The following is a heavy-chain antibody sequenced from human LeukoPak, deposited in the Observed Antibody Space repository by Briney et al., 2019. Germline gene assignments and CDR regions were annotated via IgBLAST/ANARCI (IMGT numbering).Heavy chain of an antibody. CDR2: IYYSGST. CDR1: GGSISSGGYY. J-gene: IGHJ4*02. V-gene: IGHV4-30-4*08. D-gene: IGHD6-6*01. Sequence: SETLSLTCTVSGGSISSGGYYWSWIRQHPGKGLEWIGYIYYSGSTYYNPSLKSRITISVDTSKNQFSLKLSSVTAADTAVYYCARGSWSSSIDYWGQGTLVTVSS. CDR3: ARGSWSSSIDY.